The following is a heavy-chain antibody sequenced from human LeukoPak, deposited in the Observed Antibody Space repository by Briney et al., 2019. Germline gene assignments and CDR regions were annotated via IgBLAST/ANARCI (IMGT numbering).Heavy chain of an antibody. CDR1: GGTFSSYA. CDR3: AREWAGYGPGSYYYY. Sequence: SVKVSCKASGGTFSSYAISWVRQAPGQGLEWMGGIIPLFGKANYAQKFQGRVTINADESTSTAYMEVSSLRSEDTATYYCAREWAGYGPGSYYYYWGQGTLVTVSS. CDR2: IIPLFGKA. J-gene: IGHJ4*02. D-gene: IGHD3-10*01. V-gene: IGHV1-69*13.